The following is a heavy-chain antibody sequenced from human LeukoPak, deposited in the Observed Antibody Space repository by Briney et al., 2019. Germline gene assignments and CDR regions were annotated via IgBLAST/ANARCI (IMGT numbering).Heavy chain of an antibody. Sequence: ASVKVSCKASGGTFSSYAISWVRQAPGQGLEWMGGIIPIFGTANYTQKFQGRVAITADESTSTAYMELSSLRSEDTAVYYCARGEQWLVLVWGQGTLVTVSS. V-gene: IGHV1-69*01. D-gene: IGHD6-19*01. CDR2: IIPIFGTA. CDR1: GGTFSSYA. CDR3: ARGEQWLVLV. J-gene: IGHJ4*02.